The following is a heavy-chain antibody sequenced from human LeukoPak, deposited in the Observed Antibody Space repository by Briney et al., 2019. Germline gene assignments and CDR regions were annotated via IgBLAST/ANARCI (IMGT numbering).Heavy chain of an antibody. CDR2: IYSTGST. V-gene: IGHV4-39*01. CDR1: GAPISGSGYY. CDR3: AKSGSYGLSDF. J-gene: IGHJ4*02. D-gene: IGHD1-26*01. Sequence: SETLSLTCTVPGAPISGSGYYWGWIRQPPGKGLECIGSIYSTGSTYSNASHQSRATISKETSKNQISLRLSSVTAADTAMYYCAKSGSYGLSDFWGQGNLVTVTS.